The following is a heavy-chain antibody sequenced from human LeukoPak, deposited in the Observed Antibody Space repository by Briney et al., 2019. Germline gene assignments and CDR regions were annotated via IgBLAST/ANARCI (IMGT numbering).Heavy chain of an antibody. D-gene: IGHD3-3*01. Sequence: KPSETLSLTCTASGGSISSSSYYWGWIRQPPGKGLEWIGSIYYSGSTYYNPSLKSRVTISVDTSKNQFSLKLSSVTAADTAVYYCARLVFDFWSGYYAYYFDYWGQGTLVTVSS. CDR1: GGSISSSSYY. CDR2: IYYSGST. J-gene: IGHJ4*02. V-gene: IGHV4-39*01. CDR3: ARLVFDFWSGYYAYYFDY.